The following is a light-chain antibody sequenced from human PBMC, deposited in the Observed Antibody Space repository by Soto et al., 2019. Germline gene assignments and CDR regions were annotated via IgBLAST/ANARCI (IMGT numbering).Light chain of an antibody. CDR1: QSVTNS. CDR3: QQYDKCPLN. J-gene: IGKJ4*01. Sequence: EIVMTQSPATLSVSPGERATLSCRASQSVTNSLAWYQQKPGQSPRLLIYGASTRATGIPARFSGSGSGTELTLAISSLQSEDFAVYYCQQYDKCPLNFGGSTKV. V-gene: IGKV3-15*01. CDR2: GAS.